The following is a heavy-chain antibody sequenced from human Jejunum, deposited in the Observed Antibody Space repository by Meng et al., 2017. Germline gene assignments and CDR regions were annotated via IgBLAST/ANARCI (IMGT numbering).Heavy chain of an antibody. D-gene: IGHD2-8*01. CDR2: IYHSGTT. V-gene: IGHV4-4*02. J-gene: IGHJ1*01. CDR1: GDSISSSDW. Sequence: VQLQESGPGLVKPWGPLSLTCAVSGDSISSSDWWSWVRQSPGKGLEWIGEIYHSGTTNYNPSLKSRVTLSVDKSKNQFSLNLSSVTAADTAVYFCARDFEALNGVWGQGTLVTVSS. CDR3: ARDFEALNGV.